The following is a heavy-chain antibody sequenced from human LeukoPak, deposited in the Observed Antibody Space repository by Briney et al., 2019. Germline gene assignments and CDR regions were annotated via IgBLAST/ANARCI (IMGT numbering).Heavy chain of an antibody. CDR2: ISYDGSNK. CDR1: GFTFSSYA. D-gene: IGHD5-12*01. CDR3: AKSRRSVDTITGTFDI. V-gene: IGHV3-30*18. Sequence: PGGSLRLSCAASGFTFSSYAMSWVRQAPGKGLEWVAVISYDGSNKYYADSVKGRFTISRDNSKNTLYLQMNSLRAEDTAVYYCAKSRRSVDTITGTFDIWGQGTMVTVSS. J-gene: IGHJ3*02.